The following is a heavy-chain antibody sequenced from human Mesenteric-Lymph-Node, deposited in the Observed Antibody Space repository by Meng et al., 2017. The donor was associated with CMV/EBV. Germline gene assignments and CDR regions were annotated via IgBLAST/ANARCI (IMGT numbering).Heavy chain of an antibody. Sequence: GESLKISCETSGFIFKNYGMSWVRQAPGKGLEWVSLISWDGGSTYYADSVKGRFTISRDNSKNSLYLQMNSLRTEDTALYYCAKTGTWGQGTLVTVSS. J-gene: IGHJ4*02. CDR3: AKTGT. CDR1: GFIFKNYG. V-gene: IGHV3-43*02. CDR2: ISWDGGST. D-gene: IGHD1/OR15-1a*01.